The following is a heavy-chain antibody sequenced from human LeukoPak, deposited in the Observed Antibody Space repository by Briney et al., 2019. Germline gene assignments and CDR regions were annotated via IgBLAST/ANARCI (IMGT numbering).Heavy chain of an antibody. V-gene: IGHV1-2*02. Sequence: ASVKVSCKASGYTFTGYYMHWVRQAPGQGLEWMGWINPNSGGTNYAQKFQGRVTMTRDTSISTAYMELSRLRSDDTAVYYCAREYYDSSGYYGFDYWGQGTLVTVSS. CDR2: INPNSGGT. D-gene: IGHD3-22*01. J-gene: IGHJ4*02. CDR3: AREYYDSSGYYGFDY. CDR1: GYTFTGYY.